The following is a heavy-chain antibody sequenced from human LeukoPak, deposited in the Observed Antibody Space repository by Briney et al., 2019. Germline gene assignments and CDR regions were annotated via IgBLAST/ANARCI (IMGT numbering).Heavy chain of an antibody. Sequence: GGSLRLSCAASGFTVSTNYMSWVRQAPGEGLEWVSVIYTGGDTYYADSMKGRFIISRDNSKNTLYLQMNSLRPEDTAVYYCATLTYYSDSWGQGALVTVSS. J-gene: IGHJ4*02. CDR2: IYTGGDT. CDR3: ATLTYYSDS. CDR1: GFTVSTNY. D-gene: IGHD1-14*01. V-gene: IGHV3-66*02.